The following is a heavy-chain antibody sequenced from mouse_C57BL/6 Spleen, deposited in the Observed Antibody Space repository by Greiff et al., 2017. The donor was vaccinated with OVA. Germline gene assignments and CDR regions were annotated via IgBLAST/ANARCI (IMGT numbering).Heavy chain of an antibody. D-gene: IGHD1-1*01. J-gene: IGHJ2*01. CDR1: GYTFTSYW. V-gene: IGHV1-64*01. CDR2: IHPNSGST. Sequence: QVQLQQPGAELVQPGASVKLSCKASGYTFTSYWMHWVKQRPGQGLEWIGMIHPNSGSTNYNEKFKSKATLTVDKSSSTAYMQLSSLTSEDSAVYYCARWGYYGSSPHYFDYWGQGTTLTVSS. CDR3: ARWGYYGSSPHYFDY.